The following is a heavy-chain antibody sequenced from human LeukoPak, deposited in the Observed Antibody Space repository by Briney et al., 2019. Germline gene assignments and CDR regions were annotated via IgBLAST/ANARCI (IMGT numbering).Heavy chain of an antibody. D-gene: IGHD3-10*01. V-gene: IGHV4-59*01. CDR3: ASRYGSGSYGFDY. J-gene: IGHJ4*02. CDR2: TYYSGST. CDR1: GGSISSYY. Sequence: LETLSLTCIVSGGSISSYYWAWIRQPPGKGLEWIGYTYYSGSTNYNPSLRSRVTISADTSKNQFSLKLTSVTAADTAVYYCASRYGSGSYGFDYWGQGILVTVSS.